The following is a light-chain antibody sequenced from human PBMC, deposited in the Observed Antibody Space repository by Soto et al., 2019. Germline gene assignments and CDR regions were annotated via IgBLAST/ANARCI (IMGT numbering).Light chain of an antibody. CDR3: QQYGSSPQT. Sequence: EIVLTQSPGTLSLSPGERATLSCRASQSVSSNSLAWYQQKPGQAPRLLIYGASSRAAGIPDSFSGSGSGTDFTLTISRLEPEDFAVYYCQQYGSSPQTFGQGTKVDIK. V-gene: IGKV3-20*01. CDR1: QSVSSNS. J-gene: IGKJ1*01. CDR2: GAS.